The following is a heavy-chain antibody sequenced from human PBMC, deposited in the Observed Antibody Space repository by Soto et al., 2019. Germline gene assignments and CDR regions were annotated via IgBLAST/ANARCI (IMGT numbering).Heavy chain of an antibody. CDR1: GYTFTSYH. D-gene: IGHD2-2*01. J-gene: IGHJ6*02. CDR3: ARGLVPAAKYYYGMDV. V-gene: IGHV1-46*01. CDR2: INPSGGST. Sequence: ASVKVSCKASGYTFTSYHMHWVRQAPGQGLEWMGIINPSGGSTSYAQRFQGRVTMTRDTSTSTVYVELSSLRSEDTAVYYCARGLVPAAKYYYGMDVWGQGTTVTVSS.